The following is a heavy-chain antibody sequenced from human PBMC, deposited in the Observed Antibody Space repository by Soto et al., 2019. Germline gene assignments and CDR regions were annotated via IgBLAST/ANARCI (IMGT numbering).Heavy chain of an antibody. CDR2: IRSKANSYAT. J-gene: IGHJ2*01. CDR3: TTPSRLLGGDFGTGSLQRGFDL. Sequence: EVQLVESGGGLVQPGGSLKLSCAASGFTFSGSAMHWVRQASGKGLEWVGRIRSKANSYATAYASSVKGRFNISRDDSKNAAYLQMNSLKTEDTAVYYCTTPSRLLGGDFGTGSLQRGFDLWGRGTLVTVSS. V-gene: IGHV3-73*02. CDR1: GFTFSGSA. D-gene: IGHD2-21*01.